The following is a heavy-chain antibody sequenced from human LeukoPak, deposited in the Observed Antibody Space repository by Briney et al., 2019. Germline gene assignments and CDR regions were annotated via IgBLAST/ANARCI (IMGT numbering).Heavy chain of an antibody. CDR1: GYTFTSYG. CDR2: ISAYNGNT. J-gene: IGHJ4*02. Sequence: ASVKIPCKASGYTFTSYGISWVRQAPGQGLEWMGWISAYNGNTNYAQKPQGRVTMTTDTSTSTAYMELRSLRSDDTAVYYCARDKSYYYDSSGWVPDYWGQGTLVTVSS. D-gene: IGHD3-22*01. V-gene: IGHV1-18*01. CDR3: ARDKSYYYDSSGWVPDY.